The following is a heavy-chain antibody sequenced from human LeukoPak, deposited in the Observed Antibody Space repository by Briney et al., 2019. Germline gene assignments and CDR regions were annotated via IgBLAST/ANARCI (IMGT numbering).Heavy chain of an antibody. CDR1: GGSISSSSYY. CDR3: ARRRSSSSGSDAFDI. V-gene: IGHV4-39*01. J-gene: IGHJ3*02. D-gene: IGHD6-6*01. Sequence: SETLSLTCTVSGGSISSSSYYWGWIRQPPGKGLEWIGSIYYSGSTYYNPSLKSRVTISVDTSKNQFSLKLSSVTAADTAVYYCARRRSSSSGSDAFDIWGQGTMVTVSS. CDR2: IYYSGST.